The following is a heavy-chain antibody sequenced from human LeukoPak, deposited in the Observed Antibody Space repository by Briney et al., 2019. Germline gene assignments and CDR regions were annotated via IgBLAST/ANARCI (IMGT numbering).Heavy chain of an antibody. V-gene: IGHV3-23*01. CDR1: GFTFSTSA. CDR2: ISASSSST. J-gene: IGHJ4*02. CDR3: AKGAQYDFWSGYTLEYFDV. Sequence: GGSLRLSCAASGFTFSTSAMSWVRQAPGKGLEWVSFISASSSSTHYIDSVKGRFTISRDNSENALYLQINSLRAEDTATYYCAKGAQYDFWSGYTLEYFDVWGKGTLVTVSS. D-gene: IGHD3-3*01.